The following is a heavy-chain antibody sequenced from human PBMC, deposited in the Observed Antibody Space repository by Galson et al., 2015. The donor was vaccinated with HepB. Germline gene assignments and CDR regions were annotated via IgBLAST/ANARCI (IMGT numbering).Heavy chain of an antibody. CDR2: ISEIGDNT. V-gene: IGHV3-23*01. J-gene: IGHJ4*01. Sequence: SLRLSCAAPGFTFSSYAMSWVRQAPGKGLEWVSGISEIGDNTYYSDSVKGRFTISRDNSKNTLFLQMTSLRAEDTAVYYCAKDLGGAYYYDSNGYAHLGGGTEFDYWGHGTLVTVSS. D-gene: IGHD3-22*01. CDR3: AKDLGGAYYYDSNGYAHLGGGTEFDY. CDR1: GFTFSSYA.